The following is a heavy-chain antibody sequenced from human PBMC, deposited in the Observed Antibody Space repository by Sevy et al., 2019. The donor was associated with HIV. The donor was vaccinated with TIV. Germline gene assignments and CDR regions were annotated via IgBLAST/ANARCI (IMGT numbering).Heavy chain of an antibody. J-gene: IGHJ5*02. CDR2: IWHDGSNK. V-gene: IGHV3-33*01. D-gene: IGHD2-15*01. Sequence: GGSLRLSCAASGFTFNFHGMHWVRQAPGKGLEWVAFIWHDGSNKYMADSVKGRFTISRDNSKSTLFLQMNSLTVEDRAVYYCARQTENSARWLDPWGQGTLVTVSS. CDR3: ARQTENSARWLDP. CDR1: GFTFNFHG.